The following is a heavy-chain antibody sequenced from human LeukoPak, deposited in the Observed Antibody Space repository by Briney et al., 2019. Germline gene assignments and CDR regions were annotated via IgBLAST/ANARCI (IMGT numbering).Heavy chain of an antibody. J-gene: IGHJ4*02. D-gene: IGHD5-24*01. V-gene: IGHV3-21*01. CDR2: ISSSSSYI. CDR3: ARDRLVGMATMISDY. CDR1: GITFSSYS. Sequence: GGSLRLSCAASGITFSSYSMNWVRQAPGKGLEWVSSISSSSSYIYYADSVKGRFTISRDNAKNSLYLQMNSLRAEDTAVYYCARDRLVGMATMISDYWGQGTLVTVSS.